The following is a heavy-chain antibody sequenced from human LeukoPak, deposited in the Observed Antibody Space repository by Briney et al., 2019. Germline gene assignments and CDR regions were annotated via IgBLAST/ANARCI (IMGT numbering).Heavy chain of an antibody. J-gene: IGHJ4*02. Sequence: SETLSLTCTVSGGSISSYYWSWIRQPPGKGLEWIGYIYYSGSTNYNPSLKSRVTISVDTSKNQFSLKLSSVTAADTAVYYCATLYNWNDIDYWGQGTLITVSS. CDR1: GGSISSYY. V-gene: IGHV4-59*08. D-gene: IGHD1-20*01. CDR3: ATLYNWNDIDY. CDR2: IYYSGST.